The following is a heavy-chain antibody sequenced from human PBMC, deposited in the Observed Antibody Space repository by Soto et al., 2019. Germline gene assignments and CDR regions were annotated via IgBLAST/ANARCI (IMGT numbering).Heavy chain of an antibody. Sequence: ASVKVSCKASGYAFTSYGISWVRQAPGQGLEWMGWISAYNGNTNYAQKLQGRVTMTTDTSTSTAYMEMRSLRSDDTAVYYCARDLGSGPGSPAFDIWGQGTMVTVSS. CDR3: ARDLGSGPGSPAFDI. J-gene: IGHJ3*02. D-gene: IGHD3-10*01. V-gene: IGHV1-18*01. CDR1: GYAFTSYG. CDR2: ISAYNGNT.